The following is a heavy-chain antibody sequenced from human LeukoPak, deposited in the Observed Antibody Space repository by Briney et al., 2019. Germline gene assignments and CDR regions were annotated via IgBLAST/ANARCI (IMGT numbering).Heavy chain of an antibody. Sequence: AASVKVSCKASGYTFTSYDINWVRQATGQGLEWMGWMNPNSGNTGYAQKFQGRVTMTRNTSISTAYMELSSLRSDDTAVYYCARGDTAMALPDFDYWGQGTLVTVSS. D-gene: IGHD5-18*01. CDR3: ARGDTAMALPDFDY. CDR1: GYTFTSYD. CDR2: MNPNSGNT. V-gene: IGHV1-8*01. J-gene: IGHJ4*02.